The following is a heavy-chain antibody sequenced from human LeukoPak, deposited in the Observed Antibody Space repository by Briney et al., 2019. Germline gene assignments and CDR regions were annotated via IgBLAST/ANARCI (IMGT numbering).Heavy chain of an antibody. Sequence: GGSLRLSCAASEFTFSSYAMGWVRQAPGKGLEWVASISGTGGGTYYADSVKGRFTISRDNAENSLYLQMNSLRAEDTAVYYCARGSEGYCSGGGCYYGMDVWGQGTTVTVSS. CDR2: ISGTGGGT. CDR3: ARGSEGYCSGGGCYYGMDV. CDR1: EFTFSSYA. D-gene: IGHD2-15*01. V-gene: IGHV3-21*01. J-gene: IGHJ6*01.